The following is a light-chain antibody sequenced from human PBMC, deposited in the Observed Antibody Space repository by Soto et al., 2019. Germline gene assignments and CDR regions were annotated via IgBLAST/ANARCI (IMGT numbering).Light chain of an antibody. CDR3: SSSSISTDYL. Sequence: QSALTQPASVSGSPGQSITISCTGTSSDVGGYDYVSWYQLHPGKAPKLMIFEVSNRPSGVSYRFSGSKSGNTASLTISGLQAEDEADYFCSSSSISTDYLFGNGTKVTVL. CDR1: SSDVGGYDY. J-gene: IGLJ1*01. CDR2: EVS. V-gene: IGLV2-14*01.